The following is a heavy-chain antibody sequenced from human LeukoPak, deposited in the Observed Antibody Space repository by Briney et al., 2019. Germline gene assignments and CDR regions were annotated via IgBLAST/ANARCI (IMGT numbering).Heavy chain of an antibody. V-gene: IGHV3-43*01. CDR3: ARGRIVAGVRY. CDR1: GFIFDDYT. Sequence: GGSLRLSCAASGFIFDDYTMHWVRQAPGKGLEWVSLISWDGGSTYYADSVKGRFTISRDNAKNSLYLQMNSLRADDTAVYYCARGRIVAGVRYWGQGTLVTVSS. CDR2: ISWDGGST. J-gene: IGHJ4*02. D-gene: IGHD3-22*01.